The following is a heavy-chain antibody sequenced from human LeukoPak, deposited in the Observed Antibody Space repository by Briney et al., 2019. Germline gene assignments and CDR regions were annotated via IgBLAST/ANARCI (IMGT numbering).Heavy chain of an antibody. Sequence: GGSLRLSCAASGFTFSSYAMTWVRQAPGKGLEWVSVISGSGGSTYYADSIKGRFTISRDNSANTLYLQMNSLRVEDTAVYYCAKDPDSSSWTVDDWGQGTLVTVSS. CDR1: GFTFSSYA. D-gene: IGHD6-13*01. CDR2: ISGSGGST. V-gene: IGHV3-23*01. J-gene: IGHJ4*02. CDR3: AKDPDSSSWTVDD.